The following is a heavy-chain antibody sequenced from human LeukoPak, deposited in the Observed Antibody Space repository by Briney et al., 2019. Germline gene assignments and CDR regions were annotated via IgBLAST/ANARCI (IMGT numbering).Heavy chain of an antibody. J-gene: IGHJ4*02. CDR3: ARDLGGSSKPDY. V-gene: IGHV3-48*04. CDR2: ISSSGSPI. Sequence: GGSLRLSCAASGFTFRSYSMNWVRQAPGKGLEWVSYISSSGSPIYYADSVKGRFTTSRDSAKNSLDLQMNSLRVEDTAVYYCARDLGGSSKPDYWGQGTLVTVSS. CDR1: GFTFRSYS. D-gene: IGHD1-26*01.